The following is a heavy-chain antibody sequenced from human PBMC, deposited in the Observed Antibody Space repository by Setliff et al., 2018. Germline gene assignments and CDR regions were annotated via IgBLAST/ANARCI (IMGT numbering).Heavy chain of an antibody. CDR2: INQRGSDQ. CDR3: ARGLPGSGYSSGVLDF. Sequence: GGSLRLSCSASGFTFSSLWMAWVRQAPGKGLEWVANINQRGSDQFYVESVKGRFTISRDNAKDTVYLQMNSLRVDDTAVYYCARGLPGSGYSSGVLDFWGQGTMVTVSS. V-gene: IGHV3-7*01. J-gene: IGHJ4*03. CDR1: GFTFSSLW. D-gene: IGHD3-9*01.